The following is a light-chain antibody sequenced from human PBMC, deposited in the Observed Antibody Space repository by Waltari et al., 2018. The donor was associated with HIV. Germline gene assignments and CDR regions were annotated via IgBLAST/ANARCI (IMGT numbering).Light chain of an antibody. Sequence: EAVMTQSPATLSVSPGERAPLSCKASQSVAFNLAWYQQKPGQAPRFLIYDTSTRATGVPARFSGSGSGTEFTLTISSLQAEDVAVYYCQQYYSVPYTFGQGTKLEIK. CDR2: DTS. CDR1: QSVAFN. J-gene: IGKJ2*01. V-gene: IGKV3-15*01. CDR3: QQYYSVPYT.